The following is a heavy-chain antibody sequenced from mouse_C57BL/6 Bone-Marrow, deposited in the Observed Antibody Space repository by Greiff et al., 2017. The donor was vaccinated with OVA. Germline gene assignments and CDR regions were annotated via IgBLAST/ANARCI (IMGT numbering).Heavy chain of an antibody. J-gene: IGHJ1*03. CDR1: GYTFTDYE. D-gene: IGHD1-1*01. CDR2: IDPETGGT. V-gene: IGHV1-15*01. Sequence: VQGVESGAELVRPGASVTLSCKASGYTFTDYEMHWVKQTPVHGLEWIGAIDPETGGTAYNQKFRGKAILTADKSSSTAYMELRSLTSEDSAVYYCTRKEIYYYGSSDWYFDVWGTGTTVTVSS. CDR3: TRKEIYYYGSSDWYFDV.